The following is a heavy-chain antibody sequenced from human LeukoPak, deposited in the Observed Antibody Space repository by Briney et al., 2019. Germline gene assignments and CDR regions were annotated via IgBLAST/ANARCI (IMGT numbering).Heavy chain of an antibody. CDR3: ARESEMATILVPYYYGMDV. Sequence: GSSAKVSCKASGGTFSSYAISWVRQAPGQRLEWMGRIIPILGIANYAQKFQGRVTITADKSTSTAYMELSSLRSEDTAVYYCARESEMATILVPYYYGMDVWGQGTTVTVSS. V-gene: IGHV1-69*04. CDR1: GGTFSSYA. D-gene: IGHD5-24*01. J-gene: IGHJ6*02. CDR2: IIPILGIA.